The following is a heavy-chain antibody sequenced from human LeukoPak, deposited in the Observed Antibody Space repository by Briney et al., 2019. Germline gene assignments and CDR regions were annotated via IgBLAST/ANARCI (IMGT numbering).Heavy chain of an antibody. CDR1: GFTFSNYA. D-gene: IGHD5-24*01. V-gene: IGHV3-23*01. Sequence: GGSLRLSCAPSGFTFSNYAMSWVRQAPGKGLEWVSAISETGGTIHYADSVRGRFIISRDNSKNTLYLQMNSLRAEDTAVYYCAREMTIITYSFDSWGREPWSPSPQ. CDR3: AREMTIITYSFDS. J-gene: IGHJ4*02. CDR2: ISETGGTI.